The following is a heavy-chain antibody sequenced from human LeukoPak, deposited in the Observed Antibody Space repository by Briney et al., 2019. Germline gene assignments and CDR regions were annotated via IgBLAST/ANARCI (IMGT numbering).Heavy chain of an antibody. Sequence: GGSLRLSCVVSGISFSDSYRTWIRQTPGKGLEWLAYISGSGSDICYADSVKGRFTISRDNAKNSVYLQMNSLRPEDTALYYCARGGSYLSAFDIWGQGTMVTVSS. CDR2: ISGSGSDI. CDR1: GISFSDSY. J-gene: IGHJ3*02. D-gene: IGHD1-26*01. V-gene: IGHV3-11*01. CDR3: ARGGSYLSAFDI.